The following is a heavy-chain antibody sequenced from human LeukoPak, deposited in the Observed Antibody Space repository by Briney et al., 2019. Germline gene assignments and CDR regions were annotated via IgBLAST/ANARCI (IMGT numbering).Heavy chain of an antibody. D-gene: IGHD2-8*01. J-gene: IGHJ4*02. CDR3: VFDPRGVPNFDY. V-gene: IGHV4-34*01. CDR2: INHSGST. Sequence: SETLSLTCAVYGGSFSGYYWSWIRQPPGKGLEWIGEINHSGSTNYNPSLKSRVTISADTSKNQFSLKLSSVTAADTAVYYCVFDPRGVPNFDYWGQGTLVTVSS. CDR1: GGSFSGYY.